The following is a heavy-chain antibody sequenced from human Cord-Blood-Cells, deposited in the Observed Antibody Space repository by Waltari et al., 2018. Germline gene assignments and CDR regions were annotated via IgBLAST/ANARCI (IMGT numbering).Heavy chain of an antibody. Sequence: QVQLVESGGGVVQPGRSLRLSCAASGFTFSSYAMHWVRQAPGKGLEWVAVTSYEGSNKYYADSVKCRFTISRDNSKNTLYLQMNSLRAEDKAVYYCARAAAAGFDYWGQGTLVTVSS. CDR2: TSYEGSNK. V-gene: IGHV3-30*01. J-gene: IGHJ4*02. CDR1: GFTFSSYA. CDR3: ARAAAAGFDY. D-gene: IGHD6-13*01.